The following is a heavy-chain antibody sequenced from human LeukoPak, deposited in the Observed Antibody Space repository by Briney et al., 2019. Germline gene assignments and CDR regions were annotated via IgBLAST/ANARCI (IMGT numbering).Heavy chain of an antibody. Sequence: GSVKVSCKASGYTFTGYYMHWVRQAPGQGLEWMGWINPNSGGTNYAQKFQGRVTMTRDTSISTAYMELSRLRSDDTAVYYCARDTDDGYNFDYWGQGTLVTVSS. CDR3: ARDTDDGYNFDY. D-gene: IGHD5-18*01. V-gene: IGHV1-2*02. CDR1: GYTFTGYY. J-gene: IGHJ4*02. CDR2: INPNSGGT.